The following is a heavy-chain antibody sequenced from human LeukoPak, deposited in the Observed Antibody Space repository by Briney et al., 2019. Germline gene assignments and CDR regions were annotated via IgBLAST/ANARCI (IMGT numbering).Heavy chain of an antibody. CDR2: IYNTGAT. CDR1: GFTVSDNY. J-gene: IGHJ3*02. CDR3: ARIEWERLGRAFDI. V-gene: IGHV3-53*01. Sequence: GGSLRLSCAASGFTVSDNYMAWVRQPPGKGLEWVSSIYNTGATHYAESVKGRFTISRDNSKNTLFLQMNSLRAGDMAVYYCARIEWERLGRAFDIWGQGTMVTVSS. D-gene: IGHD1-26*01.